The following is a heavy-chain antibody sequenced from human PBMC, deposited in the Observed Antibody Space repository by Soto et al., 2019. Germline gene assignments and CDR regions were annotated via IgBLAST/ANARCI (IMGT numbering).Heavy chain of an antibody. J-gene: IGHJ6*02. CDR1: GGTFSSYA. Sequence: SVKVSCKASGGTFSSYAISWVRQAPGQGLEWMGGIIPIFGTANYAQKFQGRVTITADKSTSTAYMELSSLRSEDTAVYYCAIDFGVVIVPVEGNYYYGMDVWGQGTTVTVCS. V-gene: IGHV1-69*06. CDR3: AIDFGVVIVPVEGNYYYGMDV. D-gene: IGHD3-3*01. CDR2: IIPIFGTA.